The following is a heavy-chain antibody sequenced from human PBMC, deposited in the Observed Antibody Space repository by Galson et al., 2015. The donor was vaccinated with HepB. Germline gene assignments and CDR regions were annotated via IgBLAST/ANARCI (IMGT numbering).Heavy chain of an antibody. CDR2: ISYDGSNK. J-gene: IGHJ4*02. D-gene: IGHD6-13*01. CDR3: AKDADIAAAGTISDY. V-gene: IGHV3-30*18. CDR1: GFTFSSYG. Sequence: SLRLSCAASGFTFSSYGMHWVRQAPGKGLEWVAVISYDGSNKYYADSVKGRFTISRDNSKNTLYLQMNSLRAEDTAVYYCAKDADIAAAGTISDYWGQGTLVTVSS.